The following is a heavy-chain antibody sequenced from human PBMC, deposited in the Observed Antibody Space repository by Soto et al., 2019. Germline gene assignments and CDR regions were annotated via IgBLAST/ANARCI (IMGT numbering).Heavy chain of an antibody. Sequence: ASVKVSCKASGYTFTGYDMHWVRQAPGQGLEWMGWINPNSGGTNYAQKFQGWVTMTRDTSISTAYMELSRLRSDDTAVYYCARDRGYSSSWYWFDPWGQGTLVTVSS. CDR1: GYTFTGYD. J-gene: IGHJ5*02. CDR2: INPNSGGT. V-gene: IGHV1-2*04. D-gene: IGHD6-13*01. CDR3: ARDRGYSSSWYWFDP.